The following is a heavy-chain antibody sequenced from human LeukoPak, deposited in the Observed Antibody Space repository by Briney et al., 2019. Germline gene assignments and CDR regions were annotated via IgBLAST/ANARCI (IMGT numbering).Heavy chain of an antibody. CDR3: ARDRATMVRGVIIRGDY. J-gene: IGHJ4*02. CDR2: ISYDGSNK. CDR1: GFTFSSYA. Sequence: PGGSLRLSCAASGFTFSSYAMHWVRQAPGKGLEWVAVISYDGSNKYYADSVKGRFTISRDNSKNTLYLQMNSLRAEDTAVYYCARDRATMVRGVIIRGDYWGQGTLVTVSS. D-gene: IGHD3-10*01. V-gene: IGHV3-30-3*01.